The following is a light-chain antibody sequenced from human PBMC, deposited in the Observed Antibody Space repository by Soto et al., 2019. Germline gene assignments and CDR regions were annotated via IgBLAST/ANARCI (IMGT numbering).Light chain of an antibody. CDR3: CSYAGNSDV. J-gene: IGLJ1*01. Sequence: QSVLTQPASVSGSPGQSITISCTGTRSDVGTYNLVSWYQQHPGKAPKLMIYEGTKRPSGVSNRFSGSKSGNTASLTISGLQAEDDADYYCCSYAGNSDVFGTGTKLTVL. CDR1: RSDVGTYNL. CDR2: EGT. V-gene: IGLV2-23*01.